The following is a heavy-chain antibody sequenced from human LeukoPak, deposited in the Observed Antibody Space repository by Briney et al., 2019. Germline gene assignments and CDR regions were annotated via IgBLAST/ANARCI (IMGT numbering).Heavy chain of an antibody. J-gene: IGHJ4*02. D-gene: IGHD6-19*01. CDR3: AKGYSSGHETLDY. CDR1: GFTFSSYG. CDR2: IRNDGSNK. V-gene: IGHV3-30*02. Sequence: GGSLRLSCAASGFTFSSYGMHWVRQAPGKGLEWVAFIRNDGSNKYYADSVKGRFTISRDNSKNTLYLQMNSLRAEDTAVYYCAKGYSSGHETLDYWGQGTLVTVSS.